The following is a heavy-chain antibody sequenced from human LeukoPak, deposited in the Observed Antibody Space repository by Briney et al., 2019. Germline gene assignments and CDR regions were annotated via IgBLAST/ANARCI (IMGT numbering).Heavy chain of an antibody. CDR3: ARVMGNLWFGELLYHRIYYYYGMDV. D-gene: IGHD3-10*01. Sequence: ASVKVSCKASGYTFTSNYIHWVRQAPGQGLEWMGMIYPRDGSTSYAQKFQGRVTITADESTSTAYMELSSLRSEDTAVYYRARVMGNLWFGELLYHRIYYYYGMDVWGQGTTVTVSS. J-gene: IGHJ6*02. V-gene: IGHV1-46*01. CDR2: IYPRDGST. CDR1: GYTFTSNY.